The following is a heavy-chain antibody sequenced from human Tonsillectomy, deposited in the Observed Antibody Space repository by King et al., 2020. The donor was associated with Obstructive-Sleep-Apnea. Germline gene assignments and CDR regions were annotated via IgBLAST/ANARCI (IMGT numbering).Heavy chain of an antibody. CDR3: AREFNDYEDFYGLDV. D-gene: IGHD4-17*01. Sequence: VQLVESGGGVVQPGRSLRLSCATSGFTFRSYAMHWVRQAPGKGLEWVALISYNGDNKHYADSVRGRFTISRDNSKNMLYLHMNSLRAEDTAVYYCAREFNDYEDFYGLDVWGQGTTVTVSS. CDR2: ISYNGDNK. CDR1: GFTFRSYA. V-gene: IGHV3-30*04. J-gene: IGHJ6*02.